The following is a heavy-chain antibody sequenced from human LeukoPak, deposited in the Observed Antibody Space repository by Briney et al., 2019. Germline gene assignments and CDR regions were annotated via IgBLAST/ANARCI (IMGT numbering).Heavy chain of an antibody. Sequence: SETLSLTCAVYGGSFSGYYWSWIRQPPGKGLEWIGEINHSGSTNYNPSLKSRVTISVDTSKNQFSLKLSPVTAADTAVYYCATHTVTNDYWGQGTLVTVSS. CDR3: ATHTVTNDY. CDR1: GGSFSGYY. D-gene: IGHD4-17*01. CDR2: INHSGST. V-gene: IGHV4-34*01. J-gene: IGHJ4*02.